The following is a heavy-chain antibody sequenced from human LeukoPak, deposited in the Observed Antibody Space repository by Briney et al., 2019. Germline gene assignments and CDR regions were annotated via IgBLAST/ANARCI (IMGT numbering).Heavy chain of an antibody. V-gene: IGHV4-39*07. CDR3: ARDVYDVLTGYCPMDV. D-gene: IGHD3-9*01. Sequence: PSETLSLTCTVSGGSISSSSYYWGWIRQPPGKGLEWIGSIYYSGSTYYNPSLKSRVTISVDTSKNQFSLKLNSVTAADTAVYYCARDVYDVLTGYCPMDVWGKGTTVTVSS. CDR2: IYYSGST. CDR1: GGSISSSSYY. J-gene: IGHJ6*03.